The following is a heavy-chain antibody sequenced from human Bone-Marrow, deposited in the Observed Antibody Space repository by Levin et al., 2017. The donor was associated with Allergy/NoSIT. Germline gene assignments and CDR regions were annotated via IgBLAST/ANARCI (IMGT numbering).Heavy chain of an antibody. CDR1: GGSFSGYY. Sequence: SETLSLTCAVYGGSFSGYYWSWIRQPPGKGLEWIGEINHSGSTNYNPSLKSRVTITVDTSKNQFSLKLSSGTAADTAVYYCARVLRVYSSSWIAHNDYDDYYMDVWGKGTTVTVSS. D-gene: IGHD6-13*01. CDR3: ARVLRVYSSSWIAHNDYDDYYMDV. J-gene: IGHJ6*03. CDR2: INHSGST. V-gene: IGHV4-34*01.